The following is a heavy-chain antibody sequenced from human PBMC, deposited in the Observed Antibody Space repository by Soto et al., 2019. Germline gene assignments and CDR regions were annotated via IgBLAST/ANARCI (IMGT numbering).Heavy chain of an antibody. CDR3: ARTTAVPNTLRSRYFFNH. CDR2: VYYSGTT. Sequence: SETLSLTCSVSGGSVSNKTYYWSWIRQPPGKRLEWIGYVYYSGTTNYNPSLKSRVTISVDLSKNQFSLRLSSVTTADTALYYCARTTAVPNTLRSRYFFNHWGPGTLVTVSS. D-gene: IGHD4-17*01. CDR1: GGSVSNKTYY. J-gene: IGHJ5*02. V-gene: IGHV4-61*01.